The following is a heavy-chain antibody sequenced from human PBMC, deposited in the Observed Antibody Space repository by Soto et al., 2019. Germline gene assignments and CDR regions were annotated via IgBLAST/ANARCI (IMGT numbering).Heavy chain of an antibody. J-gene: IGHJ4*02. D-gene: IGHD1-26*01. Sequence: QVQLQESGPGLVKPSGTLSLTCAVSGGSISSSYWWSWVRQPPGKGLEWIREIYHSGSINYNPSLKSRVTTSVDKSKTHFSLELRSVTAADTAVYYCASREAAYFDYWGQGTLVTVSS. CDR3: ASREAAYFDY. CDR2: IYHSGSI. CDR1: GGSISSSYW. V-gene: IGHV4-4*02.